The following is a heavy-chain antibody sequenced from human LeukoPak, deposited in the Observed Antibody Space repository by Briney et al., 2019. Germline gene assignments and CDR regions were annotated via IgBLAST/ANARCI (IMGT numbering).Heavy chain of an antibody. V-gene: IGHV3-21*01. CDR2: ISSISYI. CDR3: ASFIAAAGYPI. CDR1: GFTFSSYS. Sequence: GGSLRLSCAASGFTFSSYSMNWVRQAPGKELEWVSSISSISYIYYADSVKGRFTISRDNAKNSLYLQMNSLRAEDTAVYYCASFIAAAGYPIWGQGTLVTVSS. D-gene: IGHD6-13*01. J-gene: IGHJ4*02.